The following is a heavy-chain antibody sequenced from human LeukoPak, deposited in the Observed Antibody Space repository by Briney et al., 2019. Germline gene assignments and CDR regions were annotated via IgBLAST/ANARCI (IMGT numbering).Heavy chain of an antibody. D-gene: IGHD6-19*01. J-gene: IGHJ5*02. Sequence: GASVKVSCKAFGYTFTSNYMHWVRQAPGQGPEWMGVISPSGGSTTYAQKFQGRVTLTRDMSTSTAYMELRSLRSDDTAVYYCARGVVAGSPYNWFDPWGQGTLVTVSS. CDR1: GYTFTSNY. CDR2: ISPSGGST. V-gene: IGHV1-46*01. CDR3: ARGVVAGSPYNWFDP.